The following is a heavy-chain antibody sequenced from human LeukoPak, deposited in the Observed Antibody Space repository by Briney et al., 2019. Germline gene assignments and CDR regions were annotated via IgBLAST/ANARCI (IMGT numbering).Heavy chain of an antibody. CDR1: GFTFSSYA. CDR2: ISSNGGST. CDR3: ARLGFDY. V-gene: IGHV3-64*01. J-gene: IGHJ4*02. Sequence: GGSLRLSCAASGFTFSSYALHWVRQAPGKGLEYVSAISSNGGSTYYANSVKGRFTISRDNSKNTLYLQMGSLRAEDMAVYYCARLGFDYWGQGTLVTVSS. D-gene: IGHD3-16*01.